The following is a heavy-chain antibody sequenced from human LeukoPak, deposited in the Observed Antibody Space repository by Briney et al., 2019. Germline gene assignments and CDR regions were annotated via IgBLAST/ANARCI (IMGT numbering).Heavy chain of an antibody. CDR2: IYYSGST. CDR3: ATSLLDGVDY. Sequence: SQTLSLTCTVSGGSISSGGYYWSWIRQHPGEGLEWIGYIYYSGSTYYNPSLKSRVTISVDTSKNQFSLKLSSVTAADTAVYYCATSLLDGVDYWGQGTLVTVSS. J-gene: IGHJ4*02. D-gene: IGHD3-16*01. V-gene: IGHV4-31*03. CDR1: GGSISSGGYY.